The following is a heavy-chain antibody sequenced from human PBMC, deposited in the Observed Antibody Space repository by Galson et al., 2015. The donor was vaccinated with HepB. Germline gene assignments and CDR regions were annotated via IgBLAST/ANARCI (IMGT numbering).Heavy chain of an antibody. D-gene: IGHD3-3*01. CDR3: ARERSVPAFDI. CDR2: IWYDGSNK. J-gene: IGHJ3*02. Sequence: SLRLSCAASGFTFSSYGMHWVRQAPGKGLERVAVIWYDGSNKYYADSVKGRFTISRDNSKNTLYLQMNSLRAEDTAVYYCARERSVPAFDIWGQGTMVTVSS. CDR1: GFTFSSYG. V-gene: IGHV3-33*01.